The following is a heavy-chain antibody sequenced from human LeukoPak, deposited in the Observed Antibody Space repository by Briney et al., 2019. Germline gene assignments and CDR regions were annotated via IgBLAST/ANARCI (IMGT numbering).Heavy chain of an antibody. V-gene: IGHV4-39*01. D-gene: IGHD4-17*01. J-gene: IGHJ3*02. CDR3: ARLDYGDYRGAFDI. CDR2: IYYSGST. CDR1: GGSICSSSYY. Sequence: SETLSLTCTVSGGSICSSSYYWGWIRQPPGKGLEWIGSIYYSGSTYYNPSLKSRVTISVDTSKNQFSLKLSSVTAADTAVYYCARLDYGDYRGAFDIWGQGTMVTVSS.